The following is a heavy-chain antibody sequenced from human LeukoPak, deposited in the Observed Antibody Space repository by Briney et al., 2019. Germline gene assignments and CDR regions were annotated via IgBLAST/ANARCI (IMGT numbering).Heavy chain of an antibody. D-gene: IGHD2-15*01. CDR2: IYYSGST. CDR1: GGSISSYY. Sequence: SETLSLTCTASGGSISSYYWSWIRQPPGKGLEWIGYIYYSGSTNYNPSLKSRVTISVDTSKNQFSLKLSSVTAADTAVYYCAREHCSGGSCYSDDWGQGTLVTVSS. CDR3: AREHCSGGSCYSDD. J-gene: IGHJ4*02. V-gene: IGHV4-59*01.